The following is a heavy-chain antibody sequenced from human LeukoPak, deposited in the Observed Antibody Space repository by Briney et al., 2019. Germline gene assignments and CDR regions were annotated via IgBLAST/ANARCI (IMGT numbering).Heavy chain of an antibody. Sequence: PSETLSLTCTVSGGSISSSSYYWGWIRQPPGKGLEWIGSIYYSGSTYYNPSLKSRVTISVDTSKYQFSLKLSSVTAADTAVYYCAREVRMAAAGIDYWGQGTLVTVSS. J-gene: IGHJ4*02. D-gene: IGHD6-13*01. CDR3: AREVRMAAAGIDY. V-gene: IGHV4-39*07. CDR1: GGSISSSSYY. CDR2: IYYSGST.